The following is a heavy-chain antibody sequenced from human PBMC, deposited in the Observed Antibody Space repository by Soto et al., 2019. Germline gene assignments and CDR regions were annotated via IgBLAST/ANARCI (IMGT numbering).Heavy chain of an antibody. CDR1: GFTFSSHW. CDR3: PRGLLYLYGMDV. CDR2: INNAGSTT. D-gene: IGHD2-8*01. V-gene: IGHV3-74*01. Sequence: EVQLVESGGGLVQPGGSLRLSCAASGFTFSSHWMHWVRQAPGKGLVWVSRINNAGSTTDYADSVKGRFTISRDNAKNTLYLQMNSLIAEDTAVYYWPRGLLYLYGMDVWGQGTTVTVSS. J-gene: IGHJ6*02.